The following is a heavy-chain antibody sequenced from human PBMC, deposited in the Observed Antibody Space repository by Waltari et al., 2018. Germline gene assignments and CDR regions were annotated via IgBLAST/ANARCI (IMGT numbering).Heavy chain of an antibody. CDR2: INHSGST. D-gene: IGHD2-2*01. J-gene: IGHJ4*02. V-gene: IGHV4-34*01. CDR1: GGSLSGYY. Sequence: QVQLQQWGAGLLKPSETLSLTCAVYGGSLSGYYWSWIGTPPGKGLEWIGEINHSGSTNYNPSLKSRVTISVDTSKNQFSLKLSSVTAADTAVYYCARSKSTSFDKPFDYWGQGTLVTVSS. CDR3: ARSKSTSFDKPFDY.